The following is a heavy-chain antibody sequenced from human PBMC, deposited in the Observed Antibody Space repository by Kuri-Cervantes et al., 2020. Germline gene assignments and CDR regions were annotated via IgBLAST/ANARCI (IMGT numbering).Heavy chain of an antibody. CDR1: GFTFSSYA. V-gene: IGHV3-23*01. J-gene: IGHJ6*02. D-gene: IGHD1-1*01. CDR2: ISGSGGST. Sequence: GESLKISCAASGFTFSSYAMSWVRQAPGKGLEWVSAISGSGGSTYYADSVKGRFTISRDNSKNTLYLQMNSLRAEDTAVYYWAKGRSVNWNYFSGMDVWGQGTTVTVSS. CDR3: AKGRSVNWNYFSGMDV.